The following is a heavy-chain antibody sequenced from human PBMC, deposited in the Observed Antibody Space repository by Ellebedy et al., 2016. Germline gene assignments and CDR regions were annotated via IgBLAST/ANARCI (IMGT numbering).Heavy chain of an antibody. CDR1: GFTFSSYW. D-gene: IGHD2-2*01. J-gene: IGHJ4*02. V-gene: IGHV3-7*01. CDR2: IKQDGSEK. Sequence: GESLKISXAASGFTFSSYWMSWVRQAPGKGLEWVANIKQDGSEKYYVDSVKGRFTISRDNAKNSLYLQMNSLRAEDTAVYYCASPPPGHYWGTSWRYGFDYWGQGTLVTVSS. CDR3: ASPPPGHYWGTSWRYGFDY.